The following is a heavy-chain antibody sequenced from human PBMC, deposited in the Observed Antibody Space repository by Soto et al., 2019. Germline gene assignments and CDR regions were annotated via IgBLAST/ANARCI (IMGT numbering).Heavy chain of an antibody. D-gene: IGHD2-15*01. Sequence: EVQLVESGGGLVQPGGSLRLSCAASGFTFSSYSMSWVRQAPGKGLQWVSYISSSSTTIYYADSVKGRFTISRDTAKNSLYLQMNSLRDEDTAVYSCARGYCSGGSCYSGDLDDYWGQGTLVTVSS. J-gene: IGHJ4*02. CDR2: ISSSSTTI. CDR3: ARGYCSGGSCYSGDLDDY. CDR1: GFTFSSYS. V-gene: IGHV3-48*02.